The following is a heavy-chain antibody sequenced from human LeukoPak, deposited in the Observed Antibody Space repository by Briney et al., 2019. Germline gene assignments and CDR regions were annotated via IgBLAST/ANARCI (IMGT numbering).Heavy chain of an antibody. CDR3: ARSYSSGWYFLGSYLDTVAFDI. J-gene: IGHJ3*02. CDR2: IYYSGTT. Sequence: SETLSLTCTVSGGSMSSYYWSWIRQPPGKGLEWIGYIYYSGTTNYNPSLKSRVTISVDTSKNQFSLKLSSVTAADTAVYYCARSYSSGWYFLGSYLDTVAFDIWGQGTMVTVSS. CDR1: GGSMSSYY. V-gene: IGHV4-59*08. D-gene: IGHD6-19*01.